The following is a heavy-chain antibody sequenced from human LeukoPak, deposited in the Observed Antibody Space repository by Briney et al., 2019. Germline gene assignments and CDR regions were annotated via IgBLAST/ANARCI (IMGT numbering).Heavy chain of an antibody. V-gene: IGHV4-61*05. J-gene: IGHJ5*02. D-gene: IGHD3-10*01. CDR1: GGSIRSSTYY. CDR3: ARYYGSGSSPSNWFDP. Sequence: SETLSLTCTVSGGSIRSSTYYWGWIRQPPGKGLEWIGYIYYSGSTNYNPSLKSRVTISVDTSKNQFSLKLSSVTAADTAVYYCARYYGSGSSPSNWFDPWGQGTLVTVSS. CDR2: IYYSGST.